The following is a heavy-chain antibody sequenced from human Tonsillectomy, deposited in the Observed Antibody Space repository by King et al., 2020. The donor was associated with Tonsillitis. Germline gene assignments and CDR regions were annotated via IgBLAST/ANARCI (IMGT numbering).Heavy chain of an antibody. CDR3: ARDSSYSGWPNYYFDY. CDR1: GFTFNKYA. J-gene: IGHJ4*02. D-gene: IGHD6-19*01. V-gene: IGHV3-33*01. Sequence: VQLVESGGGVVQPGRSLRLSCAASGFTFNKYAMHWVLQAPGKGLEWVALVWYDGSKNYYADSVKGRFTISRDNSKNTLYLQINTLRAGDTALYYCARDSSYSGWPNYYFDYWGQGTLVTVSS. CDR2: VWYDGSKN.